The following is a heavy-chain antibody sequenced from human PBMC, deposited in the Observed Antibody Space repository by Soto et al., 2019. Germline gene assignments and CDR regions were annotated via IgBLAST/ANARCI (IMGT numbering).Heavy chain of an antibody. CDR1: GYTFTDLS. J-gene: IGHJ6*02. D-gene: IGHD3-10*01. V-gene: IGHV1-24*01. Sequence: ASVKVSCKVSGYTFTDLSVHWVRQAPGKGLEWMGGFDPEEDETSYAQKFKGRVAMTEDTSTDTAYMELSSLRSEDTAMYYCATGGGFGKSGHTYPFSYGMDVWGQGTAVTVSS. CDR3: ATGGGFGKSGHTYPFSYGMDV. CDR2: FDPEEDET.